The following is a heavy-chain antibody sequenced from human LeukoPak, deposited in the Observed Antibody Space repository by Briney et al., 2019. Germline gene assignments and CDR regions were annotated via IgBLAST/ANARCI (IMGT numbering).Heavy chain of an antibody. J-gene: IGHJ4*02. D-gene: IGHD3-16*01. Sequence: ASVKVSCKASGYTFTAYYIHWVRQAPGQGLEWMGLINPNSGGTNYAQKFQGRVTMTRDTSTSTAYMELSKLTSDDTAVYYCARDKGTLGGDSWGPGTLVTVSS. CDR1: GYTFTAYY. CDR2: INPNSGGT. CDR3: ARDKGTLGGDS. V-gene: IGHV1-2*02.